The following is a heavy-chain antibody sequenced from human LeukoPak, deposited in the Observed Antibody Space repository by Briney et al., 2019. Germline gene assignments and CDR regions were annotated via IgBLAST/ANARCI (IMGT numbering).Heavy chain of an antibody. CDR1: GGSISSYY. V-gene: IGHV4-59*01. D-gene: IGHD2-15*01. J-gene: IGHJ4*02. Sequence: PSETLSLTCTVSGGSISSYYWSWIRQPPGKGLEWIGYIYYSGSTNYNPSLKSRVTISVDTSKNQFSLKLSSVTAADTAVYYCASHDCSGGSCYFGYWGQGTLVTVSS. CDR2: IYYSGST. CDR3: ASHDCSGGSCYFGY.